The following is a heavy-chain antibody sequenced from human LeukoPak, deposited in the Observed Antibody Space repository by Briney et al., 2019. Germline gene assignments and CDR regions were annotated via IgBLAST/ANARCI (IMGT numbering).Heavy chain of an antibody. J-gene: IGHJ6*03. CDR1: GFTFSSYA. D-gene: IGHD2-15*01. CDR3: AKDDIVHGYYMDV. V-gene: IGHV3-23*01. CDR2: ISGSGGST. Sequence: GGSLRLSCAASGFTFSSYAMSWVRQAPGKGLEWVSAISGSGGSTYYADSVKGRFTISRDNSKNALYLQMNSLRAEDTAVYYCAKDDIVHGYYMDVWGKGTTVTVSS.